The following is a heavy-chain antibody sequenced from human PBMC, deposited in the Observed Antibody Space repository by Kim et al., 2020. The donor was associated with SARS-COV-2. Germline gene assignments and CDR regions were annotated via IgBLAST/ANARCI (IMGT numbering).Heavy chain of an antibody. V-gene: IGHV3-33*01. CDR1: GVAFSRYG. J-gene: IGHJ4*02. CDR2: LWSDGSKT. CDR3: ARDNDVTGHYSSNDY. D-gene: IGHD3-22*01. Sequence: GGSLRLSCAASGVAFSRYGFHWVRQAPGKGLEWVAVLWSDGSKTYSADSVKGRFTVSRDTSTNTHYLQMNSLRAEDAGLYYCARDNDVTGHYSSNDYWGQGTLLTVSS.